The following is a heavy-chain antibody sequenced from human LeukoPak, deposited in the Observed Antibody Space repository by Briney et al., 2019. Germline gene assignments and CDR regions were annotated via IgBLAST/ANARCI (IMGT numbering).Heavy chain of an antibody. V-gene: IGHV1-8*02. CDR1: GYTFTSYD. D-gene: IGHD3-16*02. CDR3: ATSRTSTYDYVWGSYRSSGINWFDH. CDR2: MNPNSGNT. J-gene: IGHJ5*02. Sequence: GASVKVSCKASGYTFTSYDINWVRQATGQGLEWMGLMNPNSGNTGYAQKFQGRVTMTEDTSTDTAYMELSSLRSEDTAVYYCATSRTSTYDYVWGSYRSSGINWFDHWGQGTLVTVSS.